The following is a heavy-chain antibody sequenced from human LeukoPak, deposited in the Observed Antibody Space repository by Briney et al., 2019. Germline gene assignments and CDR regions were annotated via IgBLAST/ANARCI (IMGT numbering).Heavy chain of an antibody. Sequence: AGGSLRLSCAASGFTFSSYCMTWVRQAPGKGLEWVANIRQDASDEYYVDSVKGRFTISRDNAKNSPYLHMYSLTAEDTAVYYCARDSDDLFSWGFFYLDVWGKGTTVTVSS. J-gene: IGHJ6*03. CDR3: ARDSDDLFSWGFFYLDV. CDR1: GFTFSSYC. D-gene: IGHD3-3*01. V-gene: IGHV3-7*01. CDR2: IRQDASDE.